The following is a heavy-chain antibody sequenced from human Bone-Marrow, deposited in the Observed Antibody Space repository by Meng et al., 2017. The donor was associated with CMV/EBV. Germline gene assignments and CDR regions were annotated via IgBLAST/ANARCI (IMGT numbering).Heavy chain of an antibody. J-gene: IGHJ6*01. V-gene: IGHV3-7*01. D-gene: IGHD3-3*01. CDR2: IKQDGSEK. CDR3: ARDSFGVAHYGMDV. Sequence: GESLKISCSTSGFTFSNYWMTWLRQIPGRGLEWVATIKQDGSEKDYGDSVKGRFTVSRDNAKSSLSLQMNSLRDEDTAVYYCARDSFGVAHYGMDVWAQGTTVTVSS. CDR1: GFTFSNYW.